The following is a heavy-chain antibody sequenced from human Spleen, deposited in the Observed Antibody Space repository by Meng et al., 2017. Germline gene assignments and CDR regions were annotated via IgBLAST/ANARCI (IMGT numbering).Heavy chain of an antibody. CDR1: GGSISSSNW. CDR3: ARGEGRQQLIRRPRFDP. J-gene: IGHJ5*02. D-gene: IGHD1-1*01. Sequence: QGQLPESGPGLVKPSGTLSLTCAVSGGSISSSNWWSWVRQPPGKGLEWIGEINHSGSTNYKPSLKSRVTISVDTSKNQFSLKLTSVTAADTAVYYCARGEGRQQLIRRPRFDPWGQGALVTVSS. CDR2: INHSGST. V-gene: IGHV4-4*02.